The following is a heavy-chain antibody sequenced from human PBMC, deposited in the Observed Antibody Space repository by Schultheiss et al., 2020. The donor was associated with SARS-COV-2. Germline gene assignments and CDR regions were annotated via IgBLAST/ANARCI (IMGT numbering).Heavy chain of an antibody. CDR1: GFTFSSYG. D-gene: IGHD1-26*01. V-gene: IGHV3-33*01. CDR2: IWYDGSNK. J-gene: IGHJ6*02. Sequence: GGSLRLSCAASGFTFSSYGMHWVRQAPGKGLEWVAVIWYDGSNKYYADSVKGRFTTSRDNAKNSLYLQMNSLRDEETAVYYCAREATKFYGMDVWGQGTTVTVSS. CDR3: AREATKFYGMDV.